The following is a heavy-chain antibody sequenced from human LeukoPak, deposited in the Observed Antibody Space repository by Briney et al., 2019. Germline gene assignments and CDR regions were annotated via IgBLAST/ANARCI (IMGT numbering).Heavy chain of an antibody. D-gene: IGHD4-17*01. V-gene: IGHV1-2*02. Sequence: ASVKVSCKASGYTFTGYYMHWVRQAPGQGLEWMGWINPNSGGTNYAQKFQGRVTMTRDTSISTAYMEPSRLRSDDTAVYYCARVPPTVTTTGYFDYWGQGTLVTVSS. CDR2: INPNSGGT. J-gene: IGHJ4*02. CDR1: GYTFTGYY. CDR3: ARVPPTVTTTGYFDY.